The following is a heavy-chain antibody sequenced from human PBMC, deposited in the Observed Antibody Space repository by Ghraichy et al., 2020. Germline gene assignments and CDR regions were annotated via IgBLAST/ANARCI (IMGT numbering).Heavy chain of an antibody. V-gene: IGHV3-43*01. Sequence: LSLTCTASGFTFEDYTMHWVRQAPGKGLEWVSLITWDGGNKYYVDSVRGRFTISRDNRRNSLYLHMNNLRPEDTALYYCAKEISYTGDDLYFDSWGRGTLVTVSS. CDR1: GFTFEDYT. CDR2: ITWDGGNK. CDR3: AKEISYTGDDLYFDS. J-gene: IGHJ4*02. D-gene: IGHD7-27*01.